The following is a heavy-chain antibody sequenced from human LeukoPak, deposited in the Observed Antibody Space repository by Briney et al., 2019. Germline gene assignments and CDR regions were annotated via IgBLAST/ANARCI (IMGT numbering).Heavy chain of an antibody. CDR1: GGSISNF. V-gene: IGHV4-39*01. Sequence: NPSEPLSLTCTVFGGSISNFWGWIRQPPGKGLEWIGSIHYTGNTYYNASLKSRVTMSVDTSKNQFSLKLSSMTAADTAVYYCARHFSLGAFDIWGQGTMVSVSS. J-gene: IGHJ3*02. D-gene: IGHD3-16*01. CDR2: IHYTGNT. CDR3: ARHFSLGAFDI.